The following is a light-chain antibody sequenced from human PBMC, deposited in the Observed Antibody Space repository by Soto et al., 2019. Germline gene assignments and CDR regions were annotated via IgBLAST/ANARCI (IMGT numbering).Light chain of an antibody. J-gene: IGKJ3*01. V-gene: IGKV3-15*01. Sequence: EIVMTQSPGTLSVSPGERATLSCRASRSVSSNLAWYQQKPGQALRLVIYEASTRPTGIPASFSGSGAGKASTYTSSSLQYEDFAVYHCQQYNNWPPFTFGAGTKVDIK. CDR2: EAS. CDR1: RSVSSN. CDR3: QQYNNWPPFT.